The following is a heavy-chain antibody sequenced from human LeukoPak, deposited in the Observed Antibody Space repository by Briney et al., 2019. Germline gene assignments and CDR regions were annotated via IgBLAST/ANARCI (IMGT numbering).Heavy chain of an antibody. D-gene: IGHD3-3*01. Sequence: GGSLRLSCAASGFTFSSYAMSWVRQAPGKGLEWVSAISGSGGSTYYADSVKGRFTISRDNSKNTLYLQMNSLRAEDTAVYYCAKSGPHDYDFWSGYYTGMDYWGQGTLVTVSS. CDR2: ISGSGGST. CDR3: AKSGPHDYDFWSGYYTGMDY. CDR1: GFTFSSYA. V-gene: IGHV3-23*01. J-gene: IGHJ4*02.